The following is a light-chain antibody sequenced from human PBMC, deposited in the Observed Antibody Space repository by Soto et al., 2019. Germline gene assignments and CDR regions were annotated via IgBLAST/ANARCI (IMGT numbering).Light chain of an antibody. J-gene: IGLJ1*01. V-gene: IGLV2-23*01. CDR1: SNDVGSYNL. Sequence: QSALAQPASGSGSPGQSIAISCAGTSNDVGSYNLVSWYQHHPGKAPKLMIYGGSKRPSGVSDRFSGSKSGNTASLTISGLQAEDEADYYCCSFAGNSNYVFGTGTKVTVL. CDR2: GGS. CDR3: CSFAGNSNYV.